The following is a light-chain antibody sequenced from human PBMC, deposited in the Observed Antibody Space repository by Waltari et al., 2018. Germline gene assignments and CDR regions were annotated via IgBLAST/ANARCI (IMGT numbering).Light chain of an antibody. Sequence: VLTQSPGTLSLSPGETATLSCRASQYITKRYCAWYQQKPGQAPRLLIYGASSRAAGIPDRFRCSGSGTDFTLPIIRLEPEDFAVYYCQQYGSSVMYTFGQGTKLEIK. CDR1: QYITKRY. J-gene: IGKJ2*01. V-gene: IGKV3-20*01. CDR3: QQYGSSVMYT. CDR2: GAS.